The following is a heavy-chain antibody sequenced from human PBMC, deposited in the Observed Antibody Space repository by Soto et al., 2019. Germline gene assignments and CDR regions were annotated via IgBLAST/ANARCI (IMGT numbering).Heavy chain of an antibody. J-gene: IGHJ4*02. Sequence: GASVKVSCKASGYTFTSYGISRVRQAPGQGLEWMGWISAYNGSTNYAQKLQGRVTMTTDTSTSTAYMELRSLRSDDTAVYYCARDRGTYYDYVWGSYRYPFDYWGQGTLVTVSS. D-gene: IGHD3-16*02. V-gene: IGHV1-18*01. CDR1: GYTFTSYG. CDR2: ISAYNGST. CDR3: ARDRGTYYDYVWGSYRYPFDY.